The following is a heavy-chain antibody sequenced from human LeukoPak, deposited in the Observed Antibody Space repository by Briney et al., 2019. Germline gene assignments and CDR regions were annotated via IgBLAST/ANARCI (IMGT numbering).Heavy chain of an antibody. CDR3: ATRSTGVAATFDS. V-gene: IGHV4-59*01. CDR1: GGSISSYY. Sequence: SETLSLTCTVSGGSISSYYWSWIRQPPGKGLEWIGYIYDSGNTNYNPSLKSRVTISVDTSKNQFSLKLSSVTAEDTAVYYCATRSTGVAATFDSWGQGALVTVSS. J-gene: IGHJ4*02. CDR2: IYDSGNT. D-gene: IGHD2-15*01.